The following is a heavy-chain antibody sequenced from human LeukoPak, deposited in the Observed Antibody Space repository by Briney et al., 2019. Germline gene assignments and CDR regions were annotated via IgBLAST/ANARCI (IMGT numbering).Heavy chain of an antibody. CDR2: IKEEGSTK. CDR1: GFTFSNYW. D-gene: IGHD5/OR15-5a*01. V-gene: IGHV3-7*01. CDR3: ARENPCVS. Sequence: PGGSLRLSCAAAGFTFSNYWMEWVRQAPGKGLEWVAKIKEEGSTKYYVDSVKGRFTISRDNAKNSLYLEMRSLRVEDTGVYYCARENPCVSWGQGTLVTVSS. J-gene: IGHJ5*02.